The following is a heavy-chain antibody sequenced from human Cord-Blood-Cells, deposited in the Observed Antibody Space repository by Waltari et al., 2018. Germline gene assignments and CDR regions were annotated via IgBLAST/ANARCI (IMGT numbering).Heavy chain of an antibody. V-gene: IGHV1-2*02. CDR1: GYPFTVYY. D-gene: IGHD1-26*01. J-gene: IGHJ4*02. Sequence: QVQLVQSGAEVKKPAASVNVSCKASGYPFTVYYMHWVRQAPGQGLEWMGWINPNSGGTNYAQKFQGRVTMTRDTSISTAYMELSRLRSDDTAVYYCARGRFSGSYYYFDYWGQGTLVTVSS. CDR2: INPNSGGT. CDR3: ARGRFSGSYYYFDY.